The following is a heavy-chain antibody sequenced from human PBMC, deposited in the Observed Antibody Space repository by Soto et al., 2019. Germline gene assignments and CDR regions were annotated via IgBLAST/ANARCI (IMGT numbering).Heavy chain of an antibody. CDR2: ISGGGDTT. V-gene: IGHV3-23*01. Sequence: EVQLLESGGGLVQPGGSLRLTCAASGFTFSSYGISWIRLSPGKGLEWVSVISGGGDTTYYTPSVKGRFTISKDDFRNTLYLQMNSLRTEVTAIHYCAKLRDSVVRPAGILDYWGPGTLVTVSS. CDR1: GFTFSSYG. D-gene: IGHD2-2*01. J-gene: IGHJ4*02. CDR3: AKLRDSVVRPAGILDY.